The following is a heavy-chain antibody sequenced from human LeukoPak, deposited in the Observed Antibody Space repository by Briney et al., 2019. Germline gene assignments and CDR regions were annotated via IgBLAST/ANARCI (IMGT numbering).Heavy chain of an antibody. Sequence: GGSLRLSCAASGFTFSSYSMNWVRQAPGKGLEWVPSISSSSSYIYYADSVKGRFTISRDNAKNSLYLQMNSLRAEDTAVYYCARDPYYYDSSGHPDDAFDIWGQGTMVTVSS. CDR3: ARDPYYYDSSGHPDDAFDI. D-gene: IGHD3-22*01. J-gene: IGHJ3*02. V-gene: IGHV3-21*01. CDR1: GFTFSSYS. CDR2: ISSSSSYI.